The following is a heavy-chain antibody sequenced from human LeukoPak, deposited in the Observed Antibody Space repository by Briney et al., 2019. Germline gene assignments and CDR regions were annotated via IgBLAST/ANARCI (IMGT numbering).Heavy chain of an antibody. CDR1: GYTFTSYE. D-gene: IGHD3-22*01. CDR2: MNPNSGNT. J-gene: IGHJ3*02. Sequence: ASVKVSCKASGYTFTSYEINWVRQATGQGLEWMGWMNPNSGNTGYAQKFQGRVTMTGNTSISTAYMELSSLRSEDTAVYYCASNYYYDISGYSGDAFDIWGQGTMVTVSS. V-gene: IGHV1-8*01. CDR3: ASNYYYDISGYSGDAFDI.